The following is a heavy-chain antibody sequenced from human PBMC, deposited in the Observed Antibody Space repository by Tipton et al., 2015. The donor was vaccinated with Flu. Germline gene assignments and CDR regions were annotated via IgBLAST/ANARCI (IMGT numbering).Heavy chain of an antibody. D-gene: IGHD3-16*01. V-gene: IGHV4-34*01. J-gene: IGHJ4*02. CDR2: INHSGST. CDR3: ARGEGGASFDY. Sequence: TLSLTCAVYGGSFSGYYWSWIRQPPGKGLEWIGEINHSGSTNYNPSLKSRVTISVDTSKNQFSLKLSSVTAADTAVYYCARGEGGASFDYWGQGTLVTVSS. CDR1: GGSFSGYY.